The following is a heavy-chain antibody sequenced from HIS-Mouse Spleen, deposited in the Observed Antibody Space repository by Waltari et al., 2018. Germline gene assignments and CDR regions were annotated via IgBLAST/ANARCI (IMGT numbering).Heavy chain of an antibody. CDR1: GGSISSSSYY. V-gene: IGHV4-39*07. Sequence: QLQLQESGPGLVKPSETLSPTCTVSGGSISSSSYYWGWSRQPPGKGLEWIGSIYYSGSTYYNPSLKGRVTISVDTSKNQFSLKLSSVTAADTAVYYCAREIPYSSSWYDWYFDLWGRGTLVTVSS. CDR2: IYYSGST. CDR3: AREIPYSSSWYDWYFDL. J-gene: IGHJ2*01. D-gene: IGHD6-13*01.